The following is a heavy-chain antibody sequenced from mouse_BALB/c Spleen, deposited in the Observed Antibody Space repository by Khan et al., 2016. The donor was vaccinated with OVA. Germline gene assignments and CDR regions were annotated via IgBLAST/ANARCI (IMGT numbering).Heavy chain of an antibody. CDR1: GYSITSDYA. Sequence: QLEESGPGLVKPSQSLSLTCTVTGYSITSDYAWYWIRQFPGNKLEWMGYISYSGSTNYNPALKSRISITRDTSKNQFFLQLNSVTTEDTATYYCARDGSRYNYAMDYWGQGTSVTVSS. J-gene: IGHJ4*01. CDR3: ARDGSRYNYAMDY. V-gene: IGHV3-2*02. D-gene: IGHD2-3*01. CDR2: ISYSGST.